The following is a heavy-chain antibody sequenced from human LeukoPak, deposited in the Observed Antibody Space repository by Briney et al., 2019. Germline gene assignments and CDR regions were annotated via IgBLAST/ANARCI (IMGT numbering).Heavy chain of an antibody. J-gene: IGHJ5*01. D-gene: IGHD3-16*02. V-gene: IGHV7-4-1*02. CDR3: ARAYQPLGGLSFPDS. Sequence: GASVKVSCKASGGTFSSYAISWVRQAPGQGLEWMGWINPNTGNPAYAQGFTGRFVFSLDTSVTTTYLQISGLKAEDTAVYYCARAYQPLGGLSFPDSWGQGTLVTVSS. CDR1: GGTFSSYA. CDR2: INPNTGNP.